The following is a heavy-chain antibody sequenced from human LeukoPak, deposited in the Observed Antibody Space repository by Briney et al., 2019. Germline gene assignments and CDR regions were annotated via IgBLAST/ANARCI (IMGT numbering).Heavy chain of an antibody. V-gene: IGHV3-23*01. CDR1: GFTFRNYA. CDR2: ISDGGTST. CDR3: AKDRGKAAAGRLDP. J-gene: IGHJ5*02. Sequence: GGSLRLSCAASGFTFRNYAMSWVRQAPGKGLEWVSAISDGGTSTFYADSVKGRFTISRDNSYNTLYLQMNTLRAEDTAIYYCAKDRGKAAAGRLDPWGQGSVVTVSS. D-gene: IGHD6-13*01.